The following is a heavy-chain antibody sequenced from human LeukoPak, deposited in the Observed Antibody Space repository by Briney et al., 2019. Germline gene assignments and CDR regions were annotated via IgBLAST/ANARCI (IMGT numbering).Heavy chain of an antibody. Sequence: SETLSLTCAVYGGSFSGYYWSWIRQPPGKGLEWIGEINHSGSTNYNPSLKSRVTISVDTSKNQFSLKLSSVTAADTAVYYCARLLHDFSWSMDVWGKGTTVTVSS. J-gene: IGHJ6*04. V-gene: IGHV4-34*01. CDR1: GGSFSGYY. CDR3: ARLLHDFSWSMDV. CDR2: INHSGST. D-gene: IGHD3-3*01.